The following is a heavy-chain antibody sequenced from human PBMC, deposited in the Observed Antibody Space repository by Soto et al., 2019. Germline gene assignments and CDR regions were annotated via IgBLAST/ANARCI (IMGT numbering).Heavy chain of an antibody. Sequence: ASVKVSCKASGYSFISYGITWVRQAPGQGLEWMGWISAYNGNTKYAQNLQGRLTMTTDTSTNTAYMQLRSLRSDDTAVYYCASVGGPSIYGLELDYCGQGTLVTVSS. CDR3: ASVGGPSIYGLELDY. CDR2: ISAYNGNT. D-gene: IGHD1-1*01. CDR1: GYSFISYG. J-gene: IGHJ4*02. V-gene: IGHV1-18*01.